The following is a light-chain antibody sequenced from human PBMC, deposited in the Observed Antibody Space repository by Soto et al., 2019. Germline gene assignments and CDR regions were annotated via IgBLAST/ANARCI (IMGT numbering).Light chain of an antibody. Sequence: DIQITQSPSSLSASVGDRVTITSHTNHDSSNYLNWYQQKPGKAPKLLIYDASNWDTGVPSRFSGSGSGTDFTFTISSLQPEDIATYYCQQYDNLPLTFGGGTKVDIK. J-gene: IGKJ4*01. CDR2: DAS. V-gene: IGKV1-33*01. CDR1: HDSSNY. CDR3: QQYDNLPLT.